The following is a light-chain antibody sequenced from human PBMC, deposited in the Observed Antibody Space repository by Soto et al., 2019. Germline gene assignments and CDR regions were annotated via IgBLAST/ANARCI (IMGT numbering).Light chain of an antibody. Sequence: ETVLTQSPATLSLSPGDRATLSCRASQSVSSYLAWCQQKPGQAPRLLIYDASNRATGIPARFSGSGSGTDFTLTISSLEPEDFAVYYCQQRSNWPPTFGQGTKV. V-gene: IGKV3-11*01. CDR3: QQRSNWPPT. J-gene: IGKJ1*01. CDR1: QSVSSY. CDR2: DAS.